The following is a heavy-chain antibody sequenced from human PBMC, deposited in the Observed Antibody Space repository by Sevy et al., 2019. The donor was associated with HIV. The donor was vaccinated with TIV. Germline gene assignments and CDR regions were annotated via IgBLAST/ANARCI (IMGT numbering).Heavy chain of an antibody. J-gene: IGHJ5*02. Sequence: GGSLRLSCAASGFTFSSYSMNWVRQAPGKGLEWVSYISSSSSTIYYADSVKGRFTISRENAKNSLYLQMNSLRDEDTAVYYSAREFPSYYYDSSGRSGWFDPWGQGTLVTVSS. V-gene: IGHV3-48*02. CDR3: AREFPSYYYDSSGRSGWFDP. CDR2: ISSSSSTI. D-gene: IGHD3-22*01. CDR1: GFTFSSYS.